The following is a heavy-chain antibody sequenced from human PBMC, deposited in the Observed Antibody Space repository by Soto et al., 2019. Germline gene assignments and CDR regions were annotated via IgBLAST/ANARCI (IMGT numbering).Heavy chain of an antibody. CDR3: ARAMTTVTETSYYYYGMDV. Sequence: SETLSLTCTVSGGSISSGDYYWSWIXXPXXXXXEWIGYIYYSGSTYYNPSLKXRVTXXXXTSXNQXSLKLSSVTAADTAVYYCARAMTTVTETSYYYYGMDVWGQGTTVTVSS. J-gene: IGHJ6*02. CDR1: GGSISSGDYY. D-gene: IGHD4-4*01. V-gene: IGHV4-30-4*01. CDR2: IYYSGST.